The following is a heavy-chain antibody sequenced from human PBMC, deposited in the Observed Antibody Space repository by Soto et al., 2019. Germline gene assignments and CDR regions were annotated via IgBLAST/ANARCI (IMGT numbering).Heavy chain of an antibody. Sequence: MHVVQSGPEVKQPGTSVKVSCKGSGFTFSRSAVQWVRQARGQGLEWIGWIVAASGKTDYSQIFQERVTITRDMSTSTAYMELSSLSSEDTAVYYCAATLDWGSYDFGGYPSWGQGTLVTVSS. J-gene: IGHJ4*02. CDR1: GFTFSRSA. CDR2: IVAASGKT. CDR3: AATLDWGSYDFGGYPS. V-gene: IGHV1-58*01. D-gene: IGHD3-22*01.